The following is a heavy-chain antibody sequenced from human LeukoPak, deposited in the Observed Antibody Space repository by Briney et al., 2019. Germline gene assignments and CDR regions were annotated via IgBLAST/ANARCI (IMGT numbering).Heavy chain of an antibody. J-gene: IGHJ4*02. V-gene: IGHV3-23*01. Sequence: PGGSLRLSCAASGLSVRSNYLTWVRQAPGKGLEWVSAISGSGGSTYYADSVKGRFTISRDNSKNTLYLQMNSLRAEDTAVYYCAKQDYGGNSAMDYWGQGTLVTVSS. D-gene: IGHD4-23*01. CDR2: ISGSGGST. CDR3: AKQDYGGNSAMDY. CDR1: GLSVRSNY.